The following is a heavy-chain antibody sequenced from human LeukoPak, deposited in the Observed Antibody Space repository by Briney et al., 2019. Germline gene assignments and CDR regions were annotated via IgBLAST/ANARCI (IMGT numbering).Heavy chain of an antibody. J-gene: IGHJ4*02. CDR3: AKDMDYYYDSSGWIDY. Sequence: GGSLRLSCAASGFTFDDYAMHWVRQAPGKGLEWVSLISGDGGSTYYADSVKGRFTISRDNSKNSLYLQMNSLRTEDTAFYYCAKDMDYYYDSSGWIDYWGQGTLVTVSS. CDR2: ISGDGGST. CDR1: GFTFDDYA. D-gene: IGHD3-22*01. V-gene: IGHV3-43*02.